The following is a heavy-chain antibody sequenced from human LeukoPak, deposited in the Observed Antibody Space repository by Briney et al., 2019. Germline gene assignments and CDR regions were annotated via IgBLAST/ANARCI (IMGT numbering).Heavy chain of an antibody. CDR2: ISSYGTTT. CDR3: ASPGDNYAILGLDY. CDR1: GFTLSKYW. Sequence: PGGSLRLSCAASGFTLSKYWMHWVRQAPGKGLAWVSRISSYGTTTAYADSVKGRFTISRDSAKNMLYLQMNSLRVEDTAMYYCASPGDNYAILGLDYWGQGTLVTVSS. V-gene: IGHV3-74*01. D-gene: IGHD3-9*01. J-gene: IGHJ4*02.